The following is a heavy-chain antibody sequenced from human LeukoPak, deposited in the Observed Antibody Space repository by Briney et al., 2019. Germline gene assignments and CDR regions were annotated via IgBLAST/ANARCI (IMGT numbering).Heavy chain of an antibody. J-gene: IGHJ3*02. CDR1: GSTFTGYY. CDR2: INPNSGDT. V-gene: IGHV1-2*02. CDR3: ARDHTGSYWGAFDI. D-gene: IGHD1-26*01. Sequence: ASVRVSCKASGSTFTGYYMHWVRQAPGQGLEWMGWINPNSGDTNYAQKFQGRVTMTRDTSISTAYMELSRLRSDDTAVYYCARDHTGSYWGAFDIWGQGTMVTVSS.